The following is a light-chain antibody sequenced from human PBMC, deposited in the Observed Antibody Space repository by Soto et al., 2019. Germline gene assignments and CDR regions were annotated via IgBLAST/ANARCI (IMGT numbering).Light chain of an antibody. CDR1: QSVSSNY. V-gene: IGKV3D-7*01. J-gene: IGKJ3*01. Sequence: IVTLSCSASQSVSSNYLTWYQQKPGQAPRLLIYGASTRATSIPARFSGSGSGTDFTLTISSLQPEDFAVYYSQHEYTLLTFGPGTKVDIK. CDR3: QHEYTLLT. CDR2: GAS.